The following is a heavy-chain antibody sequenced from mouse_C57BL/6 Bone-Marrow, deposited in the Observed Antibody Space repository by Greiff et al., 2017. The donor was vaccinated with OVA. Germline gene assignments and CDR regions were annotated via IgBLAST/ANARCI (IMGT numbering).Heavy chain of an antibody. CDR1: GYSITSGYY. CDR2: ISYDGSN. J-gene: IGHJ4*01. Sequence: DVKLQESGPGLVKPSQSLSLTCSVTGYSITSGYYWNWIRQFPGNKLEWMGYISYDGSNNYNPSLKNRISITRDTSKNQFFLKLNSVTTEDTATYYCARDRYYGSRERSYAMDYWGQGTSVTVSS. D-gene: IGHD1-1*01. CDR3: ARDRYYGSRERSYAMDY. V-gene: IGHV3-6*01.